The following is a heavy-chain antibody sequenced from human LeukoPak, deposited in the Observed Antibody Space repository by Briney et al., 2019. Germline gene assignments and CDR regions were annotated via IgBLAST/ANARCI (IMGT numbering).Heavy chain of an antibody. D-gene: IGHD3-10*01. CDR1: GYTFTSYD. Sequence: ASVKVSCKASGYTFTSYDINWVRQATGQGLEWMGWISAYNGNTNYAQKLQGRVTMTTDTSTSTAYMELRSLRSDDTAVYYCARTFITMVRGCWFDPWGQGTLVTVSS. CDR2: ISAYNGNT. J-gene: IGHJ5*02. V-gene: IGHV1-18*01. CDR3: ARTFITMVRGCWFDP.